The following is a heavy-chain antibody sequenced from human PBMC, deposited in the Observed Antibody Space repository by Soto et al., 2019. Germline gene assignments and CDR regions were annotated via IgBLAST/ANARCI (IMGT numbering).Heavy chain of an antibody. J-gene: IGHJ3*02. CDR1: GGSISSGDYY. D-gene: IGHD3-22*01. CDR2: IYYSGST. Sequence: QVQLQESGPGLVKPSQTLSLTCTVSGGSISSGDYYWSWIRQPPGKGLEWIGYIYYSGSTYYNPSLKSRVTISVDTSKNQFSLKLSSVTAADTAVYYCARGPYYYDSSGRWGAFDIWGQGTMVTVSS. CDR3: ARGPYYYDSSGRWGAFDI. V-gene: IGHV4-30-4*01.